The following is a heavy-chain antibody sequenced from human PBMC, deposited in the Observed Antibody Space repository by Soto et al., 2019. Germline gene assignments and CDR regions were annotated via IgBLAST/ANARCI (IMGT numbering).Heavy chain of an antibody. V-gene: IGHV5-51*01. Sequence: GESLKISCKGSGYSFTSYRIGWVRQMPGKGPEWMGIIYPGDSDTKYNPSFQGQVTISADKSITTTYLQWSSLKASDTAIYYCAASIFYYGMDVWGQGTTVTVSS. CDR3: AASIFYYGMDV. J-gene: IGHJ6*02. CDR2: IYPGDSDT. CDR1: GYSFTSYR.